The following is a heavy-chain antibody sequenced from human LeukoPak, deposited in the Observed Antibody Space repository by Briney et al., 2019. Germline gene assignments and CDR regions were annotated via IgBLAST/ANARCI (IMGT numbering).Heavy chain of an antibody. Sequence: GGSLRLSCAASGFTFSSYGMHWVRQAPGKGLEWVAFIRYDGSNKYYADSVKGRFTISRDNSKNTLYLQMNSLRAEDTAVYYCAKDLFQRLYCSGGSCSVPLDYWGQGTLVTVSS. CDR1: GFTFSSYG. CDR3: AKDLFQRLYCSGGSCSVPLDY. J-gene: IGHJ4*02. V-gene: IGHV3-30*02. CDR2: IRYDGSNK. D-gene: IGHD2-15*01.